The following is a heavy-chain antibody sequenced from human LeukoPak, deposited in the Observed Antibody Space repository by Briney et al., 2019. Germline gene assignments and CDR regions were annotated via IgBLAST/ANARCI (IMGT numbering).Heavy chain of an antibody. CDR1: GFTFSSYS. Sequence: PGGSLRLSCAASGFTFSSYSMNWVRQAPGKGLEWVSSISSSSSYIYYADSVKGRFTISRDNAKNSLYLQMNSLRAEDTALYHCARWALITIFGVVIPGAFDIWGQGTMVTVSS. D-gene: IGHD3-3*01. V-gene: IGHV3-21*04. CDR2: ISSSSSYI. CDR3: ARWALITIFGVVIPGAFDI. J-gene: IGHJ3*02.